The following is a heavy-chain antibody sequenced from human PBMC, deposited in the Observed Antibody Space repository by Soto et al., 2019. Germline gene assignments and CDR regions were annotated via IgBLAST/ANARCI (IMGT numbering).Heavy chain of an antibody. Sequence: GESLKISCKCSGYTFTNYWIGWVRQIPGKGLEWMGIIYPVDSDTKYTPSFQGQVTIPADKPITPPYLQWSSLKASDTAIYYCAASIFYYGMDVWGQGTTVTVSS. CDR1: GYTFTNYW. CDR3: AASIFYYGMDV. CDR2: IYPVDSDT. V-gene: IGHV5-51*04. J-gene: IGHJ6*02.